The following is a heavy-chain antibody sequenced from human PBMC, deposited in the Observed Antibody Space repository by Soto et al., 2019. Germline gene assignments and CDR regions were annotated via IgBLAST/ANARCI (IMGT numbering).Heavy chain of an antibody. CDR3: ARIPPVVAAVPYSGYYYGMDV. D-gene: IGHD6-13*01. CDR1: GFSLSTSGMC. J-gene: IGHJ6*02. Sequence: SGPTLVNPTQTLTLTCTFSGFSLSTSGMCVSWIRQPPGKALEWLALIDWDDDKYYSTSLKTRLTISKDTSKNQVVLTMTNMDPVDTATYYCARIPPVVAAVPYSGYYYGMDVWGQGTTVTVSS. CDR2: IDWDDDK. V-gene: IGHV2-70*01.